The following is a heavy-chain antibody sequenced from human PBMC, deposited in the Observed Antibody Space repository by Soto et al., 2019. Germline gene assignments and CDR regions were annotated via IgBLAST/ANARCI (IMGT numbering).Heavy chain of an antibody. CDR2: IYYSGST. D-gene: IGHD6-19*01. CDR3: ARPNRGRFPPGLGMDV. Sequence: SETLSLTCTVSGGSISSSSYYWGWIRQPPGKGLEWIGSIYYSGSTYYNPSLKSRVTISVDTSKNQFSLKLSSVTAADTAVYYCARPNRGRFPPGLGMDVWGQGTTVTVSS. V-gene: IGHV4-39*01. J-gene: IGHJ6*02. CDR1: GGSISSSSYY.